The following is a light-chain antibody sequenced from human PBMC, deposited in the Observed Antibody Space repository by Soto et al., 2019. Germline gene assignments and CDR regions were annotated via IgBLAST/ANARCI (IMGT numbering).Light chain of an antibody. Sequence: QLVLTQPPSASASLGDSVKLTCTRTSGHISYDIAWHQKQPEKGPRYLMDLNNEGSHTQGGGIPDRFSGSGAGAARYLITSSLHSEDDADYYCQNWGTGFQVFGGGTKVTVL. J-gene: IGLJ2*01. CDR2: LNNEGSH. CDR1: SGHISYD. V-gene: IGLV4-69*01. CDR3: QNWGTGFQV.